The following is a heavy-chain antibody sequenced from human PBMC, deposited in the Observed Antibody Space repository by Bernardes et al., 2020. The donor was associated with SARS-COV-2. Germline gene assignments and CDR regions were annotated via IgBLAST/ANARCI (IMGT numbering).Heavy chain of an antibody. CDR3: ARHRLGFDL. D-gene: IGHD5-12*01. CDR2: MYFSGST. CDR1: GGSIRSYY. J-gene: IGHJ4*02. Sequence: TLSLTCTVSGGSIRSYYWSWIRQPPGKGLEWIGYMYFSGSTNYNPSLKSRVTISVDTSKNQFSLKVSSVTAADTAVYYCARHRLGFDLWGQGALVTVSS. V-gene: IGHV4-59*08.